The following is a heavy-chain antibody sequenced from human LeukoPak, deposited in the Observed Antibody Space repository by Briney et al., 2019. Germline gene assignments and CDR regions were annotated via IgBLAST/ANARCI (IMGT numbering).Heavy chain of an antibody. D-gene: IGHD2-15*01. CDR1: GYSFTNYW. Sequence: GESLKISCKGSGYSFTNYWIGWVRQMPGKGLEWMGIIYPGDSDTRYSPSFQGQVTFSADKSISTTYLQWSSMKASDTTMYYCASLPGYCTGGSCCFDYWGQGTLVTVSS. CDR3: ASLPGYCTGGSCCFDY. CDR2: IYPGDSDT. V-gene: IGHV5-51*01. J-gene: IGHJ4*02.